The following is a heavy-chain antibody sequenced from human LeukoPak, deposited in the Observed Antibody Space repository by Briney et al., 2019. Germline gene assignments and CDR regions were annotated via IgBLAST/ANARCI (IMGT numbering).Heavy chain of an antibody. Sequence: GASVKVSCKASGYTFTSYYMHWVRQAPGQGLEWMGIINPSGGSTSYAQKFQGRATMTRDTSTSTVYMELSSLRSEDTAVYYCARDGGSSSWYGWFDPWGQGTLVTVSS. J-gene: IGHJ5*02. CDR3: ARDGGSSSWYGWFDP. V-gene: IGHV1-46*01. CDR2: INPSGGST. D-gene: IGHD6-13*01. CDR1: GYTFTSYY.